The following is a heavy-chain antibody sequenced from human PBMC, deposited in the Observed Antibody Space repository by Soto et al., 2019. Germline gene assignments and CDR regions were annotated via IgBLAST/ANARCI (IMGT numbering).Heavy chain of an antibody. CDR3: VNQEVGATVYFDH. D-gene: IGHD1-26*01. Sequence: XGSLRLSCAASGFTFSDYTMHWVRQAPGKGLEWVAVISHDGSLSYDADSVKGRFTISRDNSRDTLFLEMNGLRVEDTAVYYCVNQEVGATVYFDHWGQGTLVTVSS. V-gene: IGHV3-30*04. CDR2: ISHDGSLS. J-gene: IGHJ4*02. CDR1: GFTFSDYT.